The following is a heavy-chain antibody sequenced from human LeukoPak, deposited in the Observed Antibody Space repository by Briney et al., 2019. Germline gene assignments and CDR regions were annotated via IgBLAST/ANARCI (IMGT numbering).Heavy chain of an antibody. J-gene: IGHJ6*02. V-gene: IGHV4-59*01. D-gene: IGHD7-27*01. CDR3: ARGSGRCYYYGVDV. CDR1: GGSISTSY. Sequence: SETLSLTCTVSGGSISTSYWTWIRRPPGKGLEWIGHIYYSGSTSGSTNYNPSLKSRVTLSLDTSKNHFSLQVRSVTAADTAVYYCARGSGRCYYYGVDVWGQGTTVTVSS. CDR2: IYYSGSTSGST.